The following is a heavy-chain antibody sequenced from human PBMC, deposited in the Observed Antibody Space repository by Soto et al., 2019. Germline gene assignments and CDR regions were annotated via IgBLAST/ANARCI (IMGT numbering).Heavy chain of an antibody. CDR1: GGTFSSYA. CDR2: IIPIFGTA. D-gene: IGHD1-7*01. J-gene: IGHJ5*02. CDR3: ARQKGPYNRNYGEAWFDT. V-gene: IGHV1-69*06. Sequence: SVKVSCKASGGTFSSYAISWVRQAPGQGLEWMGGIIPIFGTANYAQKFQGRVTITADKSTSTAYMELSSLRSEDTAVYYCARQKGPYNRNYGEAWFDTWGQGTLVTVSS.